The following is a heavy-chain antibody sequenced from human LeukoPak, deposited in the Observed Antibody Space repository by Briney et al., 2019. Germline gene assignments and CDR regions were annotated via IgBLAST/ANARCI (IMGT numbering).Heavy chain of an antibody. V-gene: IGHV3-48*04. D-gene: IGHD3-16*01. CDR3: ARRVPSQVITDYFDY. Sequence: PGGSLRLSCAASEFTFSTYSMNWVRQAPGKGLEWVSFIDSSSRTTFYADSVKGRFTISRDNAKNSLFLQMNSLRAEDTAVYYCARRVPSQVITDYFDYWGQGTLVTVSS. CDR2: IDSSSRTT. J-gene: IGHJ4*02. CDR1: EFTFSTYS.